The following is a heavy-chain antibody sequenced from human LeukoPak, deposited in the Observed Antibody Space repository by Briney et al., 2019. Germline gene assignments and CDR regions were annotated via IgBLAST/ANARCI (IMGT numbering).Heavy chain of an antibody. Sequence: GASVKVSCKASGGTFNRYAISWVRQAPGQGLEWMGGIIPLFGTANYAQKFQDKVTITADESTSTAYMELRSLRSEDTAVYYCARGWDYDSGGRPTAYVYWGQGTLVTVSP. CDR3: ARGWDYDSGGRPTAYVY. J-gene: IGHJ4*02. CDR2: IIPLFGTA. V-gene: IGHV1-69*13. D-gene: IGHD3-22*01. CDR1: GGTFNRYA.